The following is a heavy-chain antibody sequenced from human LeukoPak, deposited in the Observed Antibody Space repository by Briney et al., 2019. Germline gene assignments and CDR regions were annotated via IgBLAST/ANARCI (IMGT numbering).Heavy chain of an antibody. CDR3: ASYQPSQQPGGGFDP. Sequence: PSETLSLTCAVYGGSFSAYYWSWIRQPPGKGLGWIGEINHSGSTNFNPSLKSRVTISVDTSKNQFSLKLSSVTAADTAVYYCASYQPSQQPGGGFDPWGQGTLVTVSS. V-gene: IGHV4-34*01. CDR1: GGSFSAYY. CDR2: INHSGST. D-gene: IGHD6-13*01. J-gene: IGHJ5*02.